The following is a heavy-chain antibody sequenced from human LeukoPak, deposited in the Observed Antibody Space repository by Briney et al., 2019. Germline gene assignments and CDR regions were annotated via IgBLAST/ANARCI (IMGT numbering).Heavy chain of an antibody. Sequence: GGSLRLSCAASGFTFSSYAMNWVRQAPGKGLEWVSTISSSGGTKHYADSVEGRFTISRDNSKNTVYLQMNSLRAEDTAIYYCAKLTSASGAYGVDVWGQGTTVTVSS. V-gene: IGHV3-23*01. CDR1: GFTFSSYA. J-gene: IGHJ6*02. D-gene: IGHD3-10*01. CDR3: AKLTSASGAYGVDV. CDR2: ISSSGGTK.